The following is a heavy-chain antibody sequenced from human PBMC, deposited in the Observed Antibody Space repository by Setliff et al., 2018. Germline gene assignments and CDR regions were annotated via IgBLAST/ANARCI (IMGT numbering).Heavy chain of an antibody. CDR1: GGSINSYY. J-gene: IGHJ4*02. CDR2: IYYSGNSNYDT. Sequence: SETLSLTCIVSGGSINSYYWNWIRQPPGKGLEWIGYIYYSGNSNYDTNYNPSLKSRVTILSDTSKNQFTLILSAVTAADTAVDYCARDRESPPRQAYLDAWGQGTQVTVS. V-gene: IGHV4-59*01. CDR3: ARDRESPPRQAYLDA.